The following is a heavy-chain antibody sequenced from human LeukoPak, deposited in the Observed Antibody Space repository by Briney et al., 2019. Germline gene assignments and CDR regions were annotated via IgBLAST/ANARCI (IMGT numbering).Heavy chain of an antibody. CDR3: AKRDYGDYGIDY. CDR1: GFTFSSYA. Sequence: GGSLRLSCAASGFTFSSYAMSWVRQPPGKELEWGSAISGSGGSTYYADSVKGRFTISRDNSKNTLYLQMNSLRAEDTAVYYCAKRDYGDYGIDYWGQGTLVTVSS. V-gene: IGHV3-23*01. CDR2: ISGSGGST. J-gene: IGHJ4*02. D-gene: IGHD4-17*01.